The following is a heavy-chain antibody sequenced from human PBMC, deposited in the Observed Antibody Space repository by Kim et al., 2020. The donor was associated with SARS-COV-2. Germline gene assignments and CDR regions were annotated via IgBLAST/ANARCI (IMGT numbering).Heavy chain of an antibody. V-gene: IGHV4-59*01. CDR2: VYYSGST. CDR1: GGSIYSYY. CDR3: AKDLTTVITPGWSDP. J-gene: IGHJ5*02. D-gene: IGHD4-17*01. Sequence: SETLSLTCTVSGGSIYSYYWSWIRQPPGKGLEWIGYVYYSGSTNCNPSLKSRVTISVDRSKNQFSLKLSSVTAADTAVYYCAKDLTTVITPGWSDPWGPGTLVTVSS.